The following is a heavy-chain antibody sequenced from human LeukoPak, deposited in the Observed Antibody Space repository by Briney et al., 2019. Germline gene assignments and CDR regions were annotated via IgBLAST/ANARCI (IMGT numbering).Heavy chain of an antibody. D-gene: IGHD3-16*02. Sequence: SETLSLTCSVSGDSINSGGYYWSWIRQHPGKGLEWIGYIFSSGGSSYNPPLKSRLTLSVDTSKNLVSLKLKSVTAADTAVYYCARSSSSGSYQNFFDPWGQGTLVTVSS. CDR1: GDSINSGGYY. CDR3: ARSSSSGSYQNFFDP. J-gene: IGHJ5*02. V-gene: IGHV4-31*02. CDR2: IFSSGGS.